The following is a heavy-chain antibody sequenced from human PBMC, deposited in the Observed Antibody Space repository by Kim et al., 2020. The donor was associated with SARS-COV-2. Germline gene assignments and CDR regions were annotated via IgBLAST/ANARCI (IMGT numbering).Heavy chain of an antibody. CDR2: ISYDGSNK. D-gene: IGHD2-2*01. Sequence: GGSLRLSCAASGFTFSSYGMHWVRQAPGKGLEWVAVISYDGSNKYYADSVKGRFTISRDNSKNTLYLQMNSLRAEDTAVYYWSKGEGYQLLNFDYWGQGTLVTVSS. J-gene: IGHJ4*02. CDR3: SKGEGYQLLNFDY. CDR1: GFTFSSYG. V-gene: IGHV3-30*18.